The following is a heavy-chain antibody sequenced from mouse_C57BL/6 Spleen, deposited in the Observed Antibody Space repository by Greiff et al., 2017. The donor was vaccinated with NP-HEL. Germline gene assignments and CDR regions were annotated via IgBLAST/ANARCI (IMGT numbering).Heavy chain of an antibody. Sequence: EVQLVESGPELVKPGASVKIPCKASGYTFTDYNMDWVKQSHGKSLEWIGDINPNNGGTIYNQKFKGKATLTVDRSSSTAYMELRSLTSEDTAVYYCARSYDYTFAYWGQGTLVTVSA. CDR2: INPNNGGT. CDR3: ARSYDYTFAY. CDR1: GYTFTDYN. J-gene: IGHJ3*01. V-gene: IGHV1-18*01. D-gene: IGHD2-4*01.